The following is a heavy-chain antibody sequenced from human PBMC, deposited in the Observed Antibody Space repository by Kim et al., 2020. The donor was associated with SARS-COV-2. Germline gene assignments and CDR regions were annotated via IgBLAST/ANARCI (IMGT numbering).Heavy chain of an antibody. CDR2: IYPGDSDT. Sequence: GESLKISCKGSGYSFTSYWIGWVRQMPGKGLEWMGIIYPGDSDTRYSPSFQGQVTISADKSISTAYLQWSSLKASDTAMYYCASGQYCSGGSCPWGHWGQGTLVTVSS. J-gene: IGHJ4*02. CDR3: ASGQYCSGGSCPWGH. V-gene: IGHV5-51*01. CDR1: GYSFTSYW. D-gene: IGHD2-15*01.